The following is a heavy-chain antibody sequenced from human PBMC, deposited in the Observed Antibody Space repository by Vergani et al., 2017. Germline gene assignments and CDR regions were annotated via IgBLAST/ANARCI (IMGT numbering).Heavy chain of an antibody. D-gene: IGHD2-15*01. J-gene: IGHJ2*01. CDR3: ARVIGGSCYRCWYFDL. Sequence: QVQLQEWGAGLLKTSETLSLTCGVSGGSFSDYYWSWIRQAPGMGLEWIGEVNHGGSTNYNPSLKSRVSISVDTSKNQFSLQLTSVTAADTAVYYCARVIGGSCYRCWYFDLWGRGTLVTVSS. CDR1: GGSFSDYY. V-gene: IGHV4-34*01. CDR2: VNHGGST.